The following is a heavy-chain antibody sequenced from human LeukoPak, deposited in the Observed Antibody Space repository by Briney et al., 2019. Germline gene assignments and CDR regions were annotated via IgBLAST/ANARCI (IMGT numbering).Heavy chain of an antibody. V-gene: IGHV3-30*04. D-gene: IGHD3-22*01. CDR3: ARVPYYYDSSGYYFFDY. CDR1: GFTFSSYA. CDR2: ISYDGSNK. Sequence: PGRSLRLSCAASGFTFSSYAMHWVRQAPGKGLEWVAVISYDGSNKYYADSVKGRFTISRDNSKNTLYLQMNSLRAEDTDVYYCARVPYYYDSSGYYFFDYWGQGTLVTVSS. J-gene: IGHJ4*02.